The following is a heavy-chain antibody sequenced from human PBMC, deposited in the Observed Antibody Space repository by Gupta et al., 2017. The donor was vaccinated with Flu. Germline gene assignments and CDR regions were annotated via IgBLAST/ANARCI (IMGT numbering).Heavy chain of an antibody. CDR1: GYTFTDYW. Sequence: EVQLVQSGAEVKKPGESLKISCKVSGYTFTDYWIAWVRQMPGKGLEWMGIIYPGDSDTRYSPSFQGQVTISADKSISTAYLQWSSLKASDTAMYHCARLGLKGRNNGYYNYFDYWGQGTLVTVSS. D-gene: IGHD3-22*01. V-gene: IGHV5-51*01. CDR3: ARLGLKGRNNGYYNYFDY. CDR2: IYPGDSDT. J-gene: IGHJ4*02.